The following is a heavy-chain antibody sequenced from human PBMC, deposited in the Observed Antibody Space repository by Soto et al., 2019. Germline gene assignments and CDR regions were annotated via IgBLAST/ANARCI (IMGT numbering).Heavy chain of an antibody. V-gene: IGHV3-7*01. CDR1: GFTFSNVW. Sequence: VQLVESGGGLVQPGGSLRLSCAASGFTFSNVWMTWVSQAPGNGLERVATIKQDGSEKHYVDSVKSRFSISRDNAKNSMDLQLNKQTVKDTAVYYCAKDSPEMAGTYYHYGMDVWGRGTTIPVSS. CDR3: AKDSPEMAGTYYHYGMDV. J-gene: IGHJ6*02. D-gene: IGHD1-1*01. CDR2: IKQDGSEK.